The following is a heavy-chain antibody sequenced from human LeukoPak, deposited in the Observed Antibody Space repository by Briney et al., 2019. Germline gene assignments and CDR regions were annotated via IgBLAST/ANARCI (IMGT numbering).Heavy chain of an antibody. CDR3: ARHHGDYVGY. CDR2: IIPIFGTA. D-gene: IGHD4-17*01. CDR1: GGTFTIYA. Sequence: GASVTVSFTASGGTFTIYAISWVRHPHGQGIEWMGGIIPIFGTANYAQKFQGRVTITTDESTSTAYMELSSLRADDTAAYYCARHHGDYVGYWGQGTLVTVSS. V-gene: IGHV1-69*05. J-gene: IGHJ4*02.